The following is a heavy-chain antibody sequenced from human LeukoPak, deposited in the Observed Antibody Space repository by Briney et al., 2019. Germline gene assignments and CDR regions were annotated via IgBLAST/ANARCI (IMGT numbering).Heavy chain of an antibody. D-gene: IGHD2-2*01. J-gene: IGHJ5*02. V-gene: IGHV4-34*01. CDR1: GGSFSGCY. Sequence: SETLSLTCAVYGGSFSGCYWSWIRQPPGKGLEWIGEINHSGSTNYNPSLKSRVTISVDTSKNQFSLKLSSVTAADTAVYYCARGHIVVVPAARGGNWFDPWGQGTLVTVSS. CDR2: INHSGST. CDR3: ARGHIVVVPAARGGNWFDP.